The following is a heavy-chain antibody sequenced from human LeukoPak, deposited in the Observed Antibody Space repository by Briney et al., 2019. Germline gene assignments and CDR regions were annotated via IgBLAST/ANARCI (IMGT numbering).Heavy chain of an antibody. D-gene: IGHD3-10*01. Sequence: ASVKVSCKASGYTFTGYYMHWVRQAPGQGLEWMGWINPNSGGTNYAQKFQDRVIMTRDTSINTAYMELSRLRSDDTAVYYCARGAKMNYYGSGSYRTGNWFDPWGQGTLVSVSS. CDR2: INPNSGGT. CDR1: GYTFTGYY. CDR3: ARGAKMNYYGSGSYRTGNWFDP. J-gene: IGHJ5*02. V-gene: IGHV1-2*02.